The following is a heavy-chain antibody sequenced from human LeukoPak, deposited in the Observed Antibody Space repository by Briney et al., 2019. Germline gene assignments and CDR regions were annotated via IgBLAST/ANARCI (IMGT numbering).Heavy chain of an antibody. CDR3: ARQIASAGTAGFDF. V-gene: IGHV4-4*07. CDR2: IYSTGST. J-gene: IGHJ4*02. Sequence: PSETLSLTCTVSGGSISSYYWSWIREPAGKGLEWIGRIYSTGSTNYNPSLKSRVTMSVDTSKNQFSLRLRSVTAADTAVYYCARQIASAGTAGFDFWGQGALVTVSS. D-gene: IGHD6-13*01. CDR1: GGSISSYY.